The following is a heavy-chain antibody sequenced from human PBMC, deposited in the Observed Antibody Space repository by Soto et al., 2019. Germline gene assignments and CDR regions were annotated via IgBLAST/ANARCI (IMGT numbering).Heavy chain of an antibody. CDR2: ISNTGNIT. J-gene: IGHJ5*02. D-gene: IGHD3-3*01. CDR3: ARNTYYDFWTGYPNWFDP. V-gene: IGHV3-11*01. CDR1: VFSFSDYY. Sequence: QAYLVQSGGGLVKPGGSLRLSCAASVFSFSDYYMTWIRQAPGKGLEWVSYISNTGNITHYADSVKGRFTISRDNAKNSLHLEMNSLRAEVTAVYYCARNTYYDFWTGYPNWFDPWGQGTLVTVSS.